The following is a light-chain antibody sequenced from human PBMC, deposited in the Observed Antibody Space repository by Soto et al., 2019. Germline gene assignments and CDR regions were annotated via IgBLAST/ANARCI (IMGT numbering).Light chain of an antibody. CDR2: SAS. CDR3: QQYAGSVTWT. Sequence: EIVLTQSPGTLSLSPGERGTLSCRASQNLGTLYLAWFQQKSGQAPRLLIYSASRRATGIPDRFTGSGSGTDFTLTINRVEPEDFAVYFCQQYAGSVTWTFGQGTKVDIK. CDR1: QNLGTLY. V-gene: IGKV3-20*01. J-gene: IGKJ1*01.